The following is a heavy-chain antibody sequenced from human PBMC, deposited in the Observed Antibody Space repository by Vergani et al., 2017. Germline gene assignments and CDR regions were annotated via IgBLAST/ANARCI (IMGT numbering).Heavy chain of an antibody. CDR2: IYYSGST. V-gene: IGHV4-39*07. CDR1: GGSISSSSYY. J-gene: IGHJ4*02. Sequence: QLQLQESGPGLVKPSETLSLTCTVSGGSISSSSYYWGWIRQPPGKGLEWIGYIYYSGSTYYNPSLKSRVTISVDTSKNQFSLKLSSVTAADTAVYYCARGDLSPCFDYWGQGTLVTVSS. CDR3: ARGDLSPCFDY.